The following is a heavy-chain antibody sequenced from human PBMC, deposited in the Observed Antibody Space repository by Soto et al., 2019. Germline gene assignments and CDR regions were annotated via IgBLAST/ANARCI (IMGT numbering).Heavy chain of an antibody. CDR1: GYTFTSYD. CDR3: ARGRRTKTYHYGSGSYRLNHYYYYMDV. V-gene: IGHV1-8*01. D-gene: IGHD3-10*01. Sequence: GASVKVSCKASGYTFTSYDINWVRQATGQGLEWMGWMNPNSGNTGYAQKFQGRVTMTRNTSISTAYMELSSLRSEDTAVYYCARGRRTKTYHYGSGSYRLNHYYYYMDVWGKGTTVTVSS. CDR2: MNPNSGNT. J-gene: IGHJ6*03.